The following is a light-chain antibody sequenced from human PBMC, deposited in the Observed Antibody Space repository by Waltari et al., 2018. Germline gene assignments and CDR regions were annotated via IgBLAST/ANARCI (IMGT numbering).Light chain of an antibody. J-gene: IGKJ2*01. V-gene: IGKV2-30*02. CDR2: NTS. CDR3: MQGAHWPRT. CDR1: QSLAHTDGNTY. Sequence: DVVMTQSPLSLPVTLGQPASTSCRSSQSLAHTDGNTYLNWYQQRPGQPPRLLIYNTSSRESGVPARFSGSGSGTDFTLKISRVEAEDVAVYYCMQGAHWPRTFGQGTKLEI.